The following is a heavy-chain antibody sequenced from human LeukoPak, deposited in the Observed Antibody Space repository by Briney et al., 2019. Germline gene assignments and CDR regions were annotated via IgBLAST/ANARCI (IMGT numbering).Heavy chain of an antibody. Sequence: ASETLSLTCAVYGGSFSGYYWSWVRQAPGKGLEWVSSISSSSGYIYYADSVKGRFTISRDNAKNSLYLQMNSLRAEDTAVYYCATSPGLGYSSSLTGVDYWGQGTLVTVSS. V-gene: IGHV3-21*01. J-gene: IGHJ4*02. CDR1: GGSFSGYY. D-gene: IGHD6-6*01. CDR2: ISSSSGYI. CDR3: ATSPGLGYSSSLTGVDY.